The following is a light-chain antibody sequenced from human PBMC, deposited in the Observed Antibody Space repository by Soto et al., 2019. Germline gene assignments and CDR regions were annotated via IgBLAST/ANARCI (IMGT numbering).Light chain of an antibody. J-gene: IGKJ1*01. V-gene: IGKV3-20*01. CDR3: QQYGTSPWT. Sequence: EVVLTQSPGTLSLSPGERATLSCRASQSVSSNLAWYQQKPGQAPRLLIYGARTRATGVPDRFSASGSGTDFSLTISRLEPEDFAVYYCQQYGTSPWTFGQGTKVDI. CDR1: QSVSSN. CDR2: GAR.